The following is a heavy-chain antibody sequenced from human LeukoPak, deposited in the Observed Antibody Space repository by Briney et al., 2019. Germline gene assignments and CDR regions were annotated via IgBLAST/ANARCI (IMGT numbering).Heavy chain of an antibody. CDR3: ARGTYSAYDLGSYMDV. Sequence: SVESSCKPSGATFRSSFITWVRQAPGQGLEWMGGITPIFGTTSYAQKFQGRVTITPDKSTSTPYMELNSLRSEDTAVYYCARGTYSAYDLGSYMDVWGQGTTVTVS. CDR2: ITPIFGTT. V-gene: IGHV1-69*06. J-gene: IGHJ6*03. D-gene: IGHD5-12*01. CDR1: GATFRSSF.